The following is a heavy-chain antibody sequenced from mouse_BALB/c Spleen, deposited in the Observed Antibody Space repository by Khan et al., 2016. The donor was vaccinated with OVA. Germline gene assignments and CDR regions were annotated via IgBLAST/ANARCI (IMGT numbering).Heavy chain of an antibody. V-gene: IGHV2-6-1*01. CDR1: GFSLTNYG. Sequence: QVQLKQSGPGLVAPSQSLSITCTISGFSLTNYGVHWVRQPPGKGLEWLVVVWNDGNTAYNSALKSRLTISKDNSKSHAFLKMNSLQTADTAMYFCARQPYYHYNIMDYWGQGTSVTVSS. D-gene: IGHD2-10*01. CDR2: VWNDGNT. J-gene: IGHJ4*01. CDR3: ARQPYYHYNIMDY.